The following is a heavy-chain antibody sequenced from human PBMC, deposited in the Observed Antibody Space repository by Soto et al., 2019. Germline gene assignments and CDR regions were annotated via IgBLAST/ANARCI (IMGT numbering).Heavy chain of an antibody. CDR2: IYSGGST. D-gene: IGHD2-2*02. CDR3: ARDLRYCSSTSCYTRRNYYYGMDV. J-gene: IGHJ6*02. V-gene: IGHV3-53*01. Sequence: PGGSLRLSCAASGFTVSSNYMSWVRQAPGKGLEWVSVIYSGGSTYYADSVKGRFTISRDNSKNTLYLQMNSLRAEDTAVYYCARDLRYCSSTSCYTRRNYYYGMDVWGQGTTVTVSS. CDR1: GFTVSSNY.